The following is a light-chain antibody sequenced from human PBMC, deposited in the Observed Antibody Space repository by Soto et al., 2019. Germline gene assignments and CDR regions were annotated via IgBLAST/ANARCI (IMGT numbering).Light chain of an antibody. Sequence: DIQMTQSPSSLSASVGDRVTITCRASQSISSYLSWYQQTPGKAPKLLIFAASSLQSGVPSRFSGSGSGTDFTLTVSNLQPEDCATSYCQHYSSDSEAFGQGTEVEI. CDR1: QSISSY. CDR2: AAS. CDR3: QHYSSDSEA. V-gene: IGKV1-39*01. J-gene: IGKJ1*01.